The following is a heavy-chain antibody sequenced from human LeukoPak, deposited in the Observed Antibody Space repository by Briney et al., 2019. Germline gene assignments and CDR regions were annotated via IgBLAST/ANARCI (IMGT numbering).Heavy chain of an antibody. CDR3: ASTSIGSFSFDY. V-gene: IGHV1-46*01. D-gene: IGHD1-26*01. Sequence: ASVKVSCKASGYTFTSYYMHWVRRAPGQGLEWMGIINPSGGSTSYAQKFQGRVTMTRDTSTSTVYMELSSLRSEDTAVYYCASTSIGSFSFDYWGQGTLVTVSS. J-gene: IGHJ4*02. CDR2: INPSGGST. CDR1: GYTFTSYY.